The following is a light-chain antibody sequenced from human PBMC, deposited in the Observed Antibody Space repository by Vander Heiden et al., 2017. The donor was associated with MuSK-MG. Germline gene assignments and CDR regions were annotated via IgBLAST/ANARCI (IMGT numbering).Light chain of an antibody. CDR3: QHYDNLPSLT. CDR1: QDISNY. CDR2: DAS. J-gene: IGKJ4*01. V-gene: IGKV1-33*01. Sequence: DIQMTQSPSSLSASVGDRVTITCQASQDISNYLNWYQQKPGKAPKLLIYDASNLETGVPSRFSGSGSGTDFTFTISILHPEDIATYYCQHYDNLPSLTFGGGTKVEIK.